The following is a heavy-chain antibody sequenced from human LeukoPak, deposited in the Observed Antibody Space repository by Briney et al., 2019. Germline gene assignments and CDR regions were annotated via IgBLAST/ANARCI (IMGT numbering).Heavy chain of an antibody. V-gene: IGHV3-64*01. Sequence: GGSLRLSCAASGFTFSSYAMHWVRQAPGKGLEYVSAISSNGGSTYYANSVKGRFTISRDNSKNTLYLQMGSLRAEDMAVYYCAREGFGYQLLDWGQGTLVTVSS. CDR3: AREGFGYQLLD. CDR2: ISSNGGST. J-gene: IGHJ4*02. CDR1: GFTFSSYA. D-gene: IGHD2-2*01.